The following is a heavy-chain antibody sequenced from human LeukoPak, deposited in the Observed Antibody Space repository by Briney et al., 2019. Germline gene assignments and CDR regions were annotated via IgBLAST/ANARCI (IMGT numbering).Heavy chain of an antibody. CDR3: ARLPIY. J-gene: IGHJ4*02. CDR1: GFTVSSHY. V-gene: IGHV3-66*02. Sequence: GGSLRLSCAASGFTVSSHYMTWVRQAPGKGLEWVSVIYNDGSTYYADSVKGRFTISRDNSKNTLYLQMNSLRPEDTAVYYCARLPIYWGQGTQVTVSS. CDR2: IYNDGST.